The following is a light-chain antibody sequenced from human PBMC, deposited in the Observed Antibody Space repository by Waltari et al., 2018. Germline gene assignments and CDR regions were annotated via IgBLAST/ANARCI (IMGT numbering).Light chain of an antibody. Sequence: QSALTQPPSASESPGQSVTISCTGSSSDVGTYNFVSWYQQHPGKAPKLMIYEVTKRPSGVPDRFSGSKSGNTASLSVSGLQAEDEADYYCTSYAGSDKLLFGGGTKLTVL. CDR3: TSYAGSDKLL. V-gene: IGLV2-8*01. J-gene: IGLJ3*02. CDR1: SSDVGTYNF. CDR2: EVT.